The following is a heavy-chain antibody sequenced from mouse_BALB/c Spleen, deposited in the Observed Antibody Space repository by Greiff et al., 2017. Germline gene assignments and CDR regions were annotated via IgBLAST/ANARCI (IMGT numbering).Heavy chain of an antibody. V-gene: IGHV1-62-3*01. D-gene: IGHD2-4*01. CDR2: IDPNSGGN. J-gene: IGHJ4*01. Sequence: QVQLQQPGAELVKPGASVKLSCKASGYTFTSYWMHWVKQRPGRGLEWLGRIDPNSGGNKYNEKFKRKATLTVDKPSSTAYMQLSSLTSEDSAVYYSTSSGITTAMDYWGQGTSVTVSS. CDR1: GYTFTSYW. CDR3: TSSGITTAMDY.